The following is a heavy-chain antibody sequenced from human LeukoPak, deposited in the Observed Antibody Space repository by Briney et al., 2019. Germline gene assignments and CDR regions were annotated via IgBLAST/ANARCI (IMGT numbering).Heavy chain of an antibody. CDR3: VRVHYDSVGADFDY. CDR1: RFTVCSYD. Sequence: GGSLRLSCADPRFTVCSYDLSWVRQAPGKGLEWVSGISWNGGITGYADSVKGRFIISRDNAQSSLYLQMKSLRVEDTALYYCVRVHYDSVGADFDYWGQGTLVTVSS. J-gene: IGHJ4*02. V-gene: IGHV3-20*04. D-gene: IGHD3-22*01. CDR2: ISWNGGIT.